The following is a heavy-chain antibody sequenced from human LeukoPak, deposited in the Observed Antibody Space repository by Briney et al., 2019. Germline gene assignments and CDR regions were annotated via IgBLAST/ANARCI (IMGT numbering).Heavy chain of an antibody. V-gene: IGHV1-2*02. J-gene: IGHJ4*02. CDR1: GYSFNDKY. D-gene: IGHD1-26*01. CDR2: INPNSGGT. CDR3: ARGDIMGVTDYRYFDF. Sequence: ASVKVSCKASGYSFNDKYLHWVRQAPGQGLEWMGWINPNSGGTNYAQKFQGRVTMTRDTSISTAYMELSRVRSDDTAMYYCARGDIMGVTDYRYFDFWGQGTLVTVSS.